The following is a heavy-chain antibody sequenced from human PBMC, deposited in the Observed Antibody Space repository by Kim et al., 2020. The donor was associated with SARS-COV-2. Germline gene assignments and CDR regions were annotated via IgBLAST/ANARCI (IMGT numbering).Heavy chain of an antibody. CDR3: AAFGFKFPLSWP. D-gene: IGHD6-13*01. CDR1: GGSMESSSYY. Sequence: SETLSLTCTVSGGSMESSSYYWAWIRQPPGKGLEWIGSVYNTGTTYYNPSLNSRVSMSVDTSKKQFTLNLSSVNAADTAVYYCAAFGFKFPLSWPWGQGTLVTVSS. CDR2: VYNTGTT. V-gene: IGHV4-39*06. J-gene: IGHJ5*02.